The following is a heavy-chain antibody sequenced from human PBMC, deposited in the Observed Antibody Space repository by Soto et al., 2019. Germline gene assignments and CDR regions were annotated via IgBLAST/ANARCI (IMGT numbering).Heavy chain of an antibody. CDR3: ARDRTYYYDSSGSHYFDY. J-gene: IGHJ4*02. CDR2: INAGNGNT. Sequence: ASVKVSCKASGYSFTSYSVHWVLQAPGQRLEWMGWINAGNGNTKYSQKFQGRVTFTRDTSASTVYMELSSLRSEDTAMYYCARDRTYYYDSSGSHYFDYWGQGTLVTVSS. CDR1: GYSFTSYS. D-gene: IGHD3-22*01. V-gene: IGHV1-3*01.